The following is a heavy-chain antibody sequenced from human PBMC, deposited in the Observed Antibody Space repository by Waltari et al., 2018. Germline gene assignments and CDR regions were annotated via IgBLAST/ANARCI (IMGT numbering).Heavy chain of an antibody. D-gene: IGHD3-22*01. J-gene: IGHJ3*02. Sequence: EVQLVESGGGLVQPGRSLRLSCAASGFTFDDYAMHWVRQAPGKGLEWVSGISWNSGSIGYADSGKGRFTISRDNAKNSLYLQMNSLRAEDTALYYCAKAEYYYDSSGSHAFDIWGQGTMVTVSS. CDR1: GFTFDDYA. CDR3: AKAEYYYDSSGSHAFDI. V-gene: IGHV3-9*01. CDR2: ISWNSGSI.